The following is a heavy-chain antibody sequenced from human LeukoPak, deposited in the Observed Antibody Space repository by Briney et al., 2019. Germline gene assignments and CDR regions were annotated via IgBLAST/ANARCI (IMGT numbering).Heavy chain of an antibody. Sequence: ASVKVSCKASGYTFTSYDINWVRQAPGQGLEWMGWISAYNGNTNYAQKLQGRVTMTTDTSTSTAYMELRSLRSDDTAVYYCARGAAHYYYYYMDVWGKGTTVTVSS. J-gene: IGHJ6*03. V-gene: IGHV1-18*01. D-gene: IGHD6-13*01. CDR2: ISAYNGNT. CDR3: ARGAAHYYYYYMDV. CDR1: GYTFTSYD.